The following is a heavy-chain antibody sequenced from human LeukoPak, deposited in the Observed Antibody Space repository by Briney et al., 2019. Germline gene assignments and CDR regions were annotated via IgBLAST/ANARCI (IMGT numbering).Heavy chain of an antibody. CDR3: SREYSSGSDY. CDR2: VYYSGST. D-gene: IGHD6-19*01. Sequence: SETLSLTCTVSGGSISSSSYYWGWIRQPPGKGLEWIGNVYYSGSTYQNPSLKSRVTISVDTSKNQFSLKLSSVTAADTAVYYCSREYSSGSDYWGQGTLVTVSS. V-gene: IGHV4-39*02. CDR1: GGSISSSSYY. J-gene: IGHJ4*02.